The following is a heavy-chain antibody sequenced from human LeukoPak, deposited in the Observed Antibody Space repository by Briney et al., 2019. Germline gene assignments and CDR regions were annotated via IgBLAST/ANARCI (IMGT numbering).Heavy chain of an antibody. Sequence: SQTLSLTCAISGDSVSSNSVAWNWIRQSPSRGLEWLGRTYYRSKWYFEYAVSVNSRITINPDTSKNPFSLQLNSVTPEDTAVYYCARDPGWLXFDYWGRGTLVTVSS. CDR3: ARDPGWLXFDY. CDR1: GDSVSSNSVA. D-gene: IGHD6-19*01. J-gene: IGHJ4*02. V-gene: IGHV6-1*01. CDR2: TYYRSKWYF.